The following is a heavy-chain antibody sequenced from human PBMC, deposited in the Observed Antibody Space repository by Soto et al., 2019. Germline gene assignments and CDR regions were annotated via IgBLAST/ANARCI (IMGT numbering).Heavy chain of an antibody. CDR2: IYPGDSDT. D-gene: IGHD3-16*01. Sequence: GESLKISCKGSGYSFTSYWIGWVRQMPGKGLEWMGIIYPGDSDTRYSPSFQGQVTISADKSISTAYLQWSSLKASDTAMYYCARSGTPYVLGGRVDYWGQGTLVTVSS. CDR3: ARSGTPYVLGGRVDY. J-gene: IGHJ4*02. V-gene: IGHV5-51*01. CDR1: GYSFTSYW.